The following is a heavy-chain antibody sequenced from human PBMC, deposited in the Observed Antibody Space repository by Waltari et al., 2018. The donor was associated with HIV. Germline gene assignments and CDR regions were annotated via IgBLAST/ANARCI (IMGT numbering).Heavy chain of an antibody. CDR1: GFPFSTHW. J-gene: IGHJ4*02. CDR2: LNGDESRV. D-gene: IGHD6-19*01. Sequence: EVQLVESGGGLVQPGGSLRLSCVSSGFPFSTHWMHWVRQGPGKGLVWVSRLNGDESRVLYADSVKGRFTISRDNARNTLYLQMNSLRDEDTAVYYCARRHTSEGILDYWGQGTLVTVSS. CDR3: ARRHTSEGILDY. V-gene: IGHV3-74*01.